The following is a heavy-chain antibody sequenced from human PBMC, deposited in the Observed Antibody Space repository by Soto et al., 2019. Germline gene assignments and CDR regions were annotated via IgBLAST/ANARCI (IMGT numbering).Heavy chain of an antibody. CDR2: ISIYNGHT. V-gene: IGHV1-18*01. Sequence: GASVKVSCKASGYTFTNYGVSWVRQAPGQGLEWMGWISIYNGHTNYAQKFQGRVTMTRDTSTNTAYMELRSLRSDDTAVYHCARDNDYYGSGSYFDYWGQGTLVTVSS. CDR1: GYTFTNYG. J-gene: IGHJ4*02. D-gene: IGHD3-10*01. CDR3: ARDNDYYGSGSYFDY.